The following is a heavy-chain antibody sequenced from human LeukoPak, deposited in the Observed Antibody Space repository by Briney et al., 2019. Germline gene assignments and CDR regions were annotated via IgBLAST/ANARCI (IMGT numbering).Heavy chain of an antibody. CDR3: ARDRDYSPDY. CDR2: ISAYSGNT. J-gene: IGHJ4*02. CDR1: GYTFTTNG. V-gene: IGHV1-18*01. Sequence: GASVKVSCKASGYTFTTNGISWVRQAPGQGLEWMGWISAYSGNTIYAQKLQGRVTMTTDTSTTTAYMELRSLRSDDTAVYYCARDRDYSPDYWGQGTLVTVSP. D-gene: IGHD2-21*01.